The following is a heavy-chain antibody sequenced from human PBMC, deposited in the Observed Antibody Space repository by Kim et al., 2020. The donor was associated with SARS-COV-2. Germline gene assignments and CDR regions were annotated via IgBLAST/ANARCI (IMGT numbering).Heavy chain of an antibody. V-gene: IGHV5-10-1*01. J-gene: IGHJ6*02. CDR2: IDPSDSYT. Sequence: GEFLKISCKGSGYSFTSYWISWVRQMPGKGLEWMGRIDPSDSYTNYSPSFQGHVTISADKSISTAYLQWSSLKASDTAMYYCARQGATIFGVVTLYGMDVWGQGTTVTVSS. CDR1: GYSFTSYW. D-gene: IGHD3-3*01. CDR3: ARQGATIFGVVTLYGMDV.